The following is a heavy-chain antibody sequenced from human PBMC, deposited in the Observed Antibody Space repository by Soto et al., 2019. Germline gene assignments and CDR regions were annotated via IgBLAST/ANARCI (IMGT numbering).Heavy chain of an antibody. V-gene: IGHV4-59*08. CDR1: GGSISSYY. CDR3: ARHNYGSGSTYFDY. D-gene: IGHD3-10*01. Sequence: QVQLQESGPGLVKPSETLSLTCTVSGGSISSYYWSWIRQPPGKGLEWIGYIYYSGSTNYNPSLKSRVNLSVDTSKNQFPLKLNSMAAGDTAVYYCARHNYGSGSTYFDYWGQGTLVTVSS. CDR2: IYYSGST. J-gene: IGHJ4*02.